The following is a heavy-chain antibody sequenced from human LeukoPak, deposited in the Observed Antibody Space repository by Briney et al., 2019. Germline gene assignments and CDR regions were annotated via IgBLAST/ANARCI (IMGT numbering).Heavy chain of an antibody. CDR3: AREVNLVTTSSGAFDM. CDR1: GDSISSGDYF. V-gene: IGHV4-30-4*01. J-gene: IGHJ3*02. D-gene: IGHD4-17*01. CDR2: IYHSGSA. Sequence: PSQTLSLTCDVSGDSISSGDYFWSWIRQPPGKGLEWIGYIYHSGSAHYNPSLKSRVTISIDTSKNQFSLVVSSVTAADTAVYYCAREVNLVTTSSGAFDMWGQGTMVTVSS.